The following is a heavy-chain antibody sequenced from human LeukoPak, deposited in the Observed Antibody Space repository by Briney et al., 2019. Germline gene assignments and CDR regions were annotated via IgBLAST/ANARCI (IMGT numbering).Heavy chain of an antibody. D-gene: IGHD3-22*01. Sequence: GGGVVQPGGSLRLSCAASGFSFSSYSIHWVRQAPGKGLEWVAVISSDGNSKNFALSVKGRFAISRDNSKNTLFLQMNSLRAEDTAVYYCAREPYDSSGPEAFDIWGQGTMVTVSS. CDR1: GFSFSSYS. CDR2: ISSDGNSK. CDR3: AREPYDSSGPEAFDI. V-gene: IGHV3-30*09. J-gene: IGHJ3*02.